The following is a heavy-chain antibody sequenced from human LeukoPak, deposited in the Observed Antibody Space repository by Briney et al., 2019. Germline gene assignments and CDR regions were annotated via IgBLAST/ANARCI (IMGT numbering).Heavy chain of an antibody. CDR1: GGSFSGYY. V-gene: IGHV4-34*01. J-gene: IGHJ3*01. D-gene: IGHD6-13*01. CDR2: INHSRST. CDR3: ASSLSSTTYAFDV. Sequence: PSETLSLTCAVYGGSFSGYYWSWIRQPPGKGLEWIGEINHSRSTNYNPSLKSRVTISVDTSKNQFSLKLSSVTAADTALYYCASSLSSTTYAFDVWGQGTMVTVSS.